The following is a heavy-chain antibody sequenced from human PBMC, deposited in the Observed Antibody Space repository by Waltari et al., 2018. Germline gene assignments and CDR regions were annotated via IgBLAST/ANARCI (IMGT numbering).Heavy chain of an antibody. V-gene: IGHV1-69*15. Sequence: QVHLVQSGTELKKPGSSVRVSCRDSGGTFKNYAVTWVRQPLRQGLEWMGSIIPIYGQSNYAQNFQGRLTIAADDSTDTVYMDLSGLRSEDTATYYCATLNSADRDYWGQGTLVTVSP. CDR3: ATLNSADRDY. J-gene: IGHJ4*02. CDR1: GGTFKNYA. CDR2: IIPIYGQS.